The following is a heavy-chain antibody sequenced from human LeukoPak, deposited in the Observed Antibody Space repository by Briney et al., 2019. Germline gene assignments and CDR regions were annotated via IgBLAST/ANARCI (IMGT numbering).Heavy chain of an antibody. CDR3: ARDRVYYYDSGGSQGACYFDY. J-gene: IGHJ4*02. CDR1: GFTFSRYW. Sequence: PGGSLRLSCAASGFTFSRYWMYWVRQAPGKGLVWVSGINRDGSETKYADSVKGRFTISRDNAKNSLYLQMNSLRDEDTAVYYWARDRVYYYDSGGSQGACYFDYGAKGPLVTVPS. D-gene: IGHD3-22*01. V-gene: IGHV3-74*03. CDR2: INRDGSET.